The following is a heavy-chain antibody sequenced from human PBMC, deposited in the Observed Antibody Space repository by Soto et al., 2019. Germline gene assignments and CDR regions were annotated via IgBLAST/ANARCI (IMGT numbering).Heavy chain of an antibody. J-gene: IGHJ6*03. V-gene: IGHV3-23*01. CDR1: GFTFSSYA. CDR2: IVAGGCNT. Sequence: GGSLRLSCAASGFTFSSYAMSWVRQAPGKGLEWVSAIVAGGCNTYHVDAVKGRFTISRDNSKNTLYLPMNSLRAEDTAVYYCAKYGCGSPTGPYYFYSFMDVWGKGTTVTVSS. CDR3: AKYGCGSPTGPYYFYSFMDV. D-gene: IGHD2-2*01.